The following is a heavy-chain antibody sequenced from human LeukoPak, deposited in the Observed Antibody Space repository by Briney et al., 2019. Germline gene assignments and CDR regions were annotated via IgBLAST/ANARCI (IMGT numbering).Heavy chain of an antibody. D-gene: IGHD6-13*01. CDR3: ARCIAAAGTGWFDP. CDR2: ISHSGST. Sequence: SETLSLTCAVYGGSFSGYYWSWIRQPPGKGLEWIGEISHSGSTNYNPSLKSRVTISVDTSKNQFSLKLSSVTAADTAVYYCARCIAAAGTGWFDPWGQGTPVTVSS. J-gene: IGHJ5*02. V-gene: IGHV4-34*01. CDR1: GGSFSGYY.